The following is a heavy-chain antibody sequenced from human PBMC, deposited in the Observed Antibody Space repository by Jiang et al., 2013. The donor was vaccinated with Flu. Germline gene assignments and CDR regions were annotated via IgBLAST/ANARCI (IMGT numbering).Heavy chain of an antibody. J-gene: IGHJ2*01. Sequence: FTGYYMHWVRQAPGQGLEWMGWINPNSGGTNYAQKFQGRVTMTRDTSISTAYMELSRLRSDDTAVYYCAREYYYDSSGYWYFDLWGRGTLVTVSS. CDR1: FTGYY. CDR2: INPNSGGT. CDR3: AREYYYDSSGYWYFDL. D-gene: IGHD3-22*01. V-gene: IGHV1-2*02.